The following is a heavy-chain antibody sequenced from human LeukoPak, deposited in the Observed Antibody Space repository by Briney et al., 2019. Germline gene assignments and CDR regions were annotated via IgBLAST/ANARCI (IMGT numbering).Heavy chain of an antibody. CDR2: IKQDGSEE. CDR1: GFTFNSYW. Sequence: GGSLRLSCAASGFTFNSYWMSWVRQPPGRGLEWVANIKQDGSEEYYVDSVKGRFTISRDNAKNSLYLQMNSLRAEDTAVYYCARVRGGYCSSTSCPRAFDYWGQGTLVTVSS. CDR3: ARVRGGYCSSTSCPRAFDY. D-gene: IGHD2-2*01. J-gene: IGHJ4*02. V-gene: IGHV3-7*01.